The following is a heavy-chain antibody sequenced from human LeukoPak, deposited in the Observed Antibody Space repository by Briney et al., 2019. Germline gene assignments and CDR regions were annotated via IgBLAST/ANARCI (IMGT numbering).Heavy chain of an antibody. CDR2: IYHSGST. Sequence: SETLSLTCAVSGYSISSGYYWGWIRQPPGKGLEWIGSIYHSGSTYYNPSLKSRVTISVDTSKNQFSLKLSSVTAADTAVYYYARLYINYYMDVWGKGTTVTVSS. CDR1: GYSISSGYY. D-gene: IGHD1-14*01. V-gene: IGHV4-38-2*01. CDR3: ARLYINYYMDV. J-gene: IGHJ6*03.